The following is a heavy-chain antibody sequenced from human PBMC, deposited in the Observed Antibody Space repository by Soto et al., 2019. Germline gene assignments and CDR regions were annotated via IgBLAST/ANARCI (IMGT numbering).Heavy chain of an antibody. CDR1: GYVFSGFG. J-gene: IGHJ4*02. CDR2: ISPYNGNK. D-gene: IGHD3-10*01. V-gene: IGHV1-18*01. CDR3: ARDLDGSGSYYTGY. Sequence: VSCKASGYVFSGFGINWVRQVPGQGLEWMGWISPYNGNKNYAQKFQGRVTMTTDTSTSTAYMELRSLRSDDTAVFYCARDLDGSGSYYTGYWGQGSLVTVSS.